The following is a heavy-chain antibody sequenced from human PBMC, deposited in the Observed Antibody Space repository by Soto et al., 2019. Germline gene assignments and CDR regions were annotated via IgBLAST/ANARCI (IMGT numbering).Heavy chain of an antibody. CDR2: INHNGST. D-gene: IGHD3-9*01. J-gene: IGHJ5*02. V-gene: IGHV4-34*01. CDR3: ARGLYFDWLLPNWFAP. Sequence: SETLSLTCAVYGASFSGYYWSWIRQPPGKGLERIGEINHNGSTNYNPSLKSRVTISVDTSKNQFSLTLSSVTAADTAVYYCARGLYFDWLLPNWFAPWGPGTLVTLSS. CDR1: GASFSGYY.